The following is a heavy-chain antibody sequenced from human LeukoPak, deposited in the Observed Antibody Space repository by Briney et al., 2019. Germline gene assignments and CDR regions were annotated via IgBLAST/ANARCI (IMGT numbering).Heavy chain of an antibody. Sequence: GGSLRLSCAASGFTFSSYSMNWVRQAPGKGLEWASYISSSSSTIYYADSVKGRFTISRDNAKNSLYLQMNSLRAEDTAVYYCAKDRSYDYGDFWGQGTLVTVSS. V-gene: IGHV3-48*04. D-gene: IGHD2-8*01. J-gene: IGHJ4*02. CDR2: ISSSSSTI. CDR3: AKDRSYDYGDF. CDR1: GFTFSSYS.